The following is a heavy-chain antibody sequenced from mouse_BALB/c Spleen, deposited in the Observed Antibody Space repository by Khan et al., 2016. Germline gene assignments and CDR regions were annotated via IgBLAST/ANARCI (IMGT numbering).Heavy chain of an antibody. CDR2: IWSGGST. CDR1: GFSLTSYG. J-gene: IGHJ1*01. V-gene: IGHV2-4-1*01. Sequence: QMQLEESGPGLVQPSQSLSITCTVSGFSLTSYGVHWVRQSPGKGLEWLGVIWSGGSTDYNAAFISRLSISKDNSKSQVFFKMNSLQADDTAIYYCASLTTVPYWYFDVWGAGTTVTVSS. D-gene: IGHD1-1*01. CDR3: ASLTTVPYWYFDV.